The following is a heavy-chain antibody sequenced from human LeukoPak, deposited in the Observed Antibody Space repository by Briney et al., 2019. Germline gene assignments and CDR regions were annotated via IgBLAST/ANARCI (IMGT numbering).Heavy chain of an antibody. D-gene: IGHD1-26*01. J-gene: IGHJ4*02. V-gene: IGHV3-11*03. CDR1: GFTFSDYY. CDR2: ISSSSSYT. Sequence: GGSLRLSCAASGFTFSDYYMSWIRQAPGKGLEWVSYISSSSSYTNYADSVKGRFTISRDNSKNTLYLQMNSLRAEDTAVYYCAKRDSGSHYVDYWGQGTLVTVSS. CDR3: AKRDSGSHYVDY.